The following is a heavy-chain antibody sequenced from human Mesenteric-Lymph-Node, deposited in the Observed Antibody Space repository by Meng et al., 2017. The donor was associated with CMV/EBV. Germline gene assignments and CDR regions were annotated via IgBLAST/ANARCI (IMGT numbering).Heavy chain of an antibody. V-gene: IGHV3-7*01. CDR1: GGSVSSSSYY. J-gene: IGHJ4*02. Sequence: ETLSLTCTVSGGSVSSSSYYWGWIRQPPGKGLEWVANIKQDGSEKYYVDSVKGRFTISRDNAKSSLYLQMNSLRAEDTAVYYCARVASHTADYWGQGTLVTVSS. D-gene: IGHD2-2*01. CDR2: IKQDGSEK. CDR3: ARVASHTADY.